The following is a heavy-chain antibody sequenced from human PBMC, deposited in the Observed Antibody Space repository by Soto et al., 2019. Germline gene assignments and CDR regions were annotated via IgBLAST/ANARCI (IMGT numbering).Heavy chain of an antibody. V-gene: IGHV1-69*04. J-gene: IGHJ3*02. CDR2: IIPILGIA. CDR1: GGTFSSYT. Sequence: ASVKVSCKASGGTFSSYTISWVRQAPGQGLEWMGRIIPILGIANYAQKFQGRVTITADKSTSTAYMELSSLRSEDTAVYYCARDVSREYYDFWSGYYDAFDIWGQGTMVTVSS. CDR3: ARDVSREYYDFWSGYYDAFDI. D-gene: IGHD3-3*01.